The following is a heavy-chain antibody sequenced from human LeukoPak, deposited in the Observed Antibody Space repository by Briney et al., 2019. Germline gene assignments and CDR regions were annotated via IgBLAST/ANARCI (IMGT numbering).Heavy chain of an antibody. Sequence: PGGSLRLSCAASGFTVSSNYMSWVRQAPGKGLEWVANIKQDGSEKSYVGSVKGRFTISRDNVKNSVYLQMHSLRADDTAIYYCVRDTYRTAVAGSSGLGYWGQGTLVTVSS. V-gene: IGHV3-7*01. J-gene: IGHJ4*02. D-gene: IGHD6-19*01. CDR1: GFTVSSNY. CDR3: VRDTYRTAVAGSSGLGY. CDR2: IKQDGSEK.